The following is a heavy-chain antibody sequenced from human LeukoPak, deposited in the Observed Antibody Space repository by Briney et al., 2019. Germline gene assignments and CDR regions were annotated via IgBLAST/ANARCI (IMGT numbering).Heavy chain of an antibody. J-gene: IGHJ4*02. CDR2: INHSGST. D-gene: IGHD3-3*01. CDR3: ARYDFWSGYYLDY. CDR1: GGSFSGYY. V-gene: IGHV4-34*01. Sequence: SETLSLTCAVYGGSFSGYYWSWIRQPPGKGLEWIGEINHSGSTNYNPSLKSRVTISVDTSKNQFSLKLSSVTAADTAVYYCARYDFWSGYYLDYWGQGTLATVSS.